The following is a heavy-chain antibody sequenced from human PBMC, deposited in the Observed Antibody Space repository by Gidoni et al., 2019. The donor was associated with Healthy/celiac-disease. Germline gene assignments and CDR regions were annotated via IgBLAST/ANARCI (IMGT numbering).Heavy chain of an antibody. J-gene: IGHJ4*02. V-gene: IGHV4-39*01. CDR1: GGSISSSSYY. CDR2: IYYSGST. Sequence: QLQLQESGPGLVKPSETLSLTCTVSGGSISSSSYYWGWIRQPPGKGLEWIGSIYYSGSTYYNPSLKSRVTISVDTSKNQFSLKLSSVTAADTAVYYCARRFRSSSFDYWGQGTLVTVSS. CDR3: ARRFRSSSFDY.